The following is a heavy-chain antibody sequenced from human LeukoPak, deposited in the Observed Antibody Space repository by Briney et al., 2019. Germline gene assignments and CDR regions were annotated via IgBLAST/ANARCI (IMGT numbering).Heavy chain of an antibody. D-gene: IGHD3-3*01. CDR2: IYYSGST. Sequence: SETLSLTCTVSGGSISSYYWSWIRQPPGKGLEWIGYIYYSGSTNYNPSLKSRVAISVDTSKNQFSLKLSSVTAADTAVYYCARLPGFLEWLREENYYYYYGLDVWGQGTTVTVSS. J-gene: IGHJ6*02. CDR1: GGSISSYY. V-gene: IGHV4-59*08. CDR3: ARLPGFLEWLREENYYYYYGLDV.